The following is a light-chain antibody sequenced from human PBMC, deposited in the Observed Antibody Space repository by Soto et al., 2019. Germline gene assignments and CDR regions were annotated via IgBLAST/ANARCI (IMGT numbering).Light chain of an antibody. CDR1: QGISSW. CDR3: QHTYNFPPT. CDR2: AAS. J-gene: IGKJ1*01. Sequence: DIQMTQSPSSVSASVGDRVTITCRASQGISSWLAWYQQKPGKAPELLIHAASSLQSGVPSRFSGSRSGTNFTLTIISLQPEDFATYFCQHTYNFPPTFGQGTKVDIK. V-gene: IGKV1-12*01.